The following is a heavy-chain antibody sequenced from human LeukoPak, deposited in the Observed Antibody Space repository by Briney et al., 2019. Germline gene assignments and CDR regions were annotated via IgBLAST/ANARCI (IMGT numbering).Heavy chain of an antibody. Sequence: SETLSLTCAVYGGSFSGYYWSWIRQPPGKGLEWIGEINHSGSTNYNPSLKSRVTISVDTSKHQFSLKLSSVTAADTAVYYCARVDYYDSSGYYAPYYYYGMDVWGQGTTVTVSS. J-gene: IGHJ6*02. V-gene: IGHV4-34*01. CDR3: ARVDYYDSSGYYAPYYYYGMDV. CDR2: INHSGST. CDR1: GGSFSGYY. D-gene: IGHD3-22*01.